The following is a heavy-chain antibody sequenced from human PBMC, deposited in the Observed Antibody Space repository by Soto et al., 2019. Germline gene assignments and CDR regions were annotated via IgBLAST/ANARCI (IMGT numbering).Heavy chain of an antibody. CDR1: GLTFTSYA. CDR3: ARRLTTTVSALGY. CDR2: ISEDGVNK. D-gene: IGHD4-4*01. V-gene: IGHV3-30-3*01. Sequence: QVHLVESGGGVVQAGRSLRLSCTASGLTFTSYAIHWVRQAPGKGLECVSVISEDGVNKYFAESVRGRFLISRDNSKNPVYLQMNSLRPEDTAVYFCARRLTTTVSALGYWGQGTLVTVSS. J-gene: IGHJ4*02.